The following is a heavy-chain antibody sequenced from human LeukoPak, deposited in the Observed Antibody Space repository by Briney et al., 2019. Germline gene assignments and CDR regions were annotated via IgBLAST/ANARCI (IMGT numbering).Heavy chain of an antibody. Sequence: SETLSLTCTVSGGSISSSSHYWGWLRQPPGKGPEWIGSLYYSGSTYYNPSLKSRVTISVDTSKNQFSLKLSSVTATDTAVYYCARHDCTTTSCLYFYGMDVWGQGTTATVSS. CDR2: LYYSGST. J-gene: IGHJ6*02. CDR3: ARHDCTTTSCLYFYGMDV. CDR1: GGSISSSSHY. D-gene: IGHD2-2*01. V-gene: IGHV4-39*01.